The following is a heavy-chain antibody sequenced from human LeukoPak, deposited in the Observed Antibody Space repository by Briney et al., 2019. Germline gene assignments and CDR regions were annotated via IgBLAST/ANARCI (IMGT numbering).Heavy chain of an antibody. J-gene: IGHJ4*02. V-gene: IGHV1-2*04. CDR3: TRAGTVEMTPLDS. CDR1: GYTFTGYY. D-gene: IGHD5-24*01. CDR2: INPNSGGT. Sequence: ASVKVSCKASGYTFTGYYMHWVRHAPGQGLEWMGWINPNSGGTNYAQKFQGWVTMTRDTSLSTAYMELSRLRSDDTAVYYCTRAGTVEMTPLDSWGQGTLVTASS.